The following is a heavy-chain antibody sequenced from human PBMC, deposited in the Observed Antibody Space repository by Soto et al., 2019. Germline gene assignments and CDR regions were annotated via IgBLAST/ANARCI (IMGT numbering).Heavy chain of an antibody. CDR3: ARDSPPSDY. J-gene: IGHJ4*02. Sequence: QVQLVQSGPEMKKPGASVKVSCKASGYTFSSYAITWVRQAPGQGLEWMAWISAYSGNTNYAQQCQGRVTMTTDTSTNTAYMELRSLSSDDTAVYYCARDSPPSDYWGQGTLVTVSS. CDR1: GYTFSSYA. CDR2: ISAYSGNT. V-gene: IGHV1-18*01.